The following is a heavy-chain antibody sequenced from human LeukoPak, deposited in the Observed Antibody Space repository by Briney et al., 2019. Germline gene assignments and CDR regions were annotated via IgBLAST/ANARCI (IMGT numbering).Heavy chain of an antibody. D-gene: IGHD4-17*01. Sequence: GGSLRLSCAASGFTFSSYAMSWIRQVPAKGLEWVSAISTTTYYADFVEGRFTISGDNSKNTLYLQMNSLRAEDTAVYYCAKPIGPRYGDYHNSCFDSWGQGTLVTVSS. J-gene: IGHJ5*01. CDR2: ISTTT. CDR1: GFTFSSYA. V-gene: IGHV3-23*01. CDR3: AKPIGPRYGDYHNSCFDS.